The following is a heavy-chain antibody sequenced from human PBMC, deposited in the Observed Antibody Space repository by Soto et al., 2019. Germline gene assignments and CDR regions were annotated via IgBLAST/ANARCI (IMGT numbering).Heavy chain of an antibody. J-gene: IGHJ4*02. CDR3: ARHSPGSGPPYYFDY. V-gene: IGHV4-39*01. D-gene: IGHD3-10*01. CDR1: GGSISSSSSY. Sequence: PSETLSLTCTVSGGSISSSSSYWGWIRQPPGKGLEWIGSIYYSGSTYYNPSLKSRATISVDTSKNQFSLKLSSVTAADTAMYYCARHSPGSGPPYYFDYWGQGTLVTVSS. CDR2: IYYSGST.